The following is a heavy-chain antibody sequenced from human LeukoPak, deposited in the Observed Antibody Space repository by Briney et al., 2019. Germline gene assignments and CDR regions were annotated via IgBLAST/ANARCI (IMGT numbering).Heavy chain of an antibody. D-gene: IGHD1-26*01. CDR2: ISYIGDTI. J-gene: IGHJ4*02. V-gene: IGHV3-30*03. Sequence: GGSLRLSCAASKFIFSNYGMHWVRQAPGKGPEWLAVISYIGDTIYYADSVMGRFTISRDNAKNSLYLQMNSLRAEDTAVYYCARDKIVGATLFDYWGQGTLVTVSS. CDR3: ARDKIVGATLFDY. CDR1: KFIFSNYG.